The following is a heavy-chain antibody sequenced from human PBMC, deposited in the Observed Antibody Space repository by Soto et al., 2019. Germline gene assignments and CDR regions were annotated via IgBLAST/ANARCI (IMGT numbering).Heavy chain of an antibody. D-gene: IGHD2-15*01. Sequence: QVQLQESGPGLVKPSQTLSLTCTVSGGSISSGAYYWSWIRQHPGKGPEWIGYIYYSGSTYYNPSLKSRVTISVDTSKNQFSLKLSSVTAADTAIYYCARGGSEVDPLHWFDPWGQGTLVTVSS. CDR2: IYYSGST. J-gene: IGHJ5*02. CDR3: ARGGSEVDPLHWFDP. CDR1: GGSISSGAYY. V-gene: IGHV4-31*03.